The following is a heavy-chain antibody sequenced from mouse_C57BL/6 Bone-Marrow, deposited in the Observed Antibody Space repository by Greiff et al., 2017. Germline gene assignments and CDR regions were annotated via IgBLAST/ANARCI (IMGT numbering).Heavy chain of an antibody. CDR2: IWSGGST. CDR1: GFSLTSSG. D-gene: IGHD2-12*01. J-gene: IGHJ3*01. CDR3: AETAYYSPWFAY. Sequence: VQLQQSGPGLAQPSQSLSITCTVSGFSLTSSGVHWVRQSPGKGLEWLGVIWSGGSTDYNAAFISRLSISKDNSQSQVFFKMNSLQADATAIYYCAETAYYSPWFAYWGQGTLVTVSA. V-gene: IGHV2-2*01.